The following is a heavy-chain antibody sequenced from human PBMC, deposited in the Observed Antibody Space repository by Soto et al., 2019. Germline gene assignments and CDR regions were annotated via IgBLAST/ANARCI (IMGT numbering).Heavy chain of an antibody. CDR1: GFTFSSYP. V-gene: IGHV3-30-3*01. J-gene: IGHJ6*02. D-gene: IGHD6-19*01. Sequence: QMQLVESGGGVVQPGRSLRLSCAASGFTFSSYPMHWVRQAPGKGLEWVAVICFEGSKKYYADSVKGCVFISKDNSKNMWSLQMNSVRGEDSVVYYCARLPGPLVAVLHLYPVDGREPVSDADVWGQGTAVTVSS. CDR3: ARLPGPLVAVLHLYPVDGREPVSDADV. CDR2: ICFEGSKK.